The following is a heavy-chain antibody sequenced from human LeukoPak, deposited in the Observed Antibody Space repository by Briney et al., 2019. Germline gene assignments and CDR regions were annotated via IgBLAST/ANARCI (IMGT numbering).Heavy chain of an antibody. D-gene: IGHD3-3*01. CDR2: IKQDGSEN. Sequence: GGSLRLSCAASGFTFSSYWMSWVRQAPGKGLEWVANIKQDGSENYYVDSVKGRFTISRDNAKNSLYLQMNSLRAEDTAVYYCARVFDFWSGYYLAYYYGMDVWGQGTTVTVSS. CDR1: GFTFSSYW. J-gene: IGHJ6*02. V-gene: IGHV3-7*01. CDR3: ARVFDFWSGYYLAYYYGMDV.